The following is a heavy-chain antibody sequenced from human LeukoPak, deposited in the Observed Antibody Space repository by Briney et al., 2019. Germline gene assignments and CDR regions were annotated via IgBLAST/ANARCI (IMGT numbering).Heavy chain of an antibody. V-gene: IGHV4-38-2*02. Sequence: SQTLSLTCTVSGDSISSGDYYWGWIRQPPGKGLEWIGSIYHSGSTYYNPSLKSRVTISVDTSKNQFSLKLSSVTAADTAVYYCATVYYYDSSGYYGCFDYWGQGTLVTVSS. J-gene: IGHJ4*02. CDR2: IYHSGST. D-gene: IGHD3-22*01. CDR1: GDSISSGDYY. CDR3: ATVYYYDSSGYYGCFDY.